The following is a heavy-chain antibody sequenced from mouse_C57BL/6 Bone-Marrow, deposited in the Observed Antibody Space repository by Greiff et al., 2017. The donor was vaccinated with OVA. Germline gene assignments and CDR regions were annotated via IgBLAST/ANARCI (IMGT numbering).Heavy chain of an antibody. J-gene: IGHJ3*01. CDR1: GYTFTSYW. CDR3: AGYCGSSPFAY. D-gene: IGHD1-1*01. V-gene: IGHV1-61*01. CDR2: IYPSDSET. Sequence: VQLQQPGAELVRPGSSVKLSCKASGYTFTSYWMDWVKQRPGQGLEWIGNIYPSDSETHYNQKFKDKATLTVDKSSSTAYMQLSSLTSEDSAVYYCAGYCGSSPFAYWGQGTLVTVSA.